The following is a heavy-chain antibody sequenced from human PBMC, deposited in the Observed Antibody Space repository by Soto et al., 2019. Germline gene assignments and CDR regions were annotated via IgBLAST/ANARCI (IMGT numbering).Heavy chain of an antibody. CDR1: GYSFSDYF. Sequence: QVQLVQSGAEVKKSGASVKVSCKPSGYSFSDYFIQWVRQAPGQGLEWVAWINPKTAATNYAKKFQGRVSLTWDQSSTTAYMELTRLRPDATAVYYCARIKWGLNYYTGMDVWGQGTTVIISS. CDR3: ARIKWGLNYYTGMDV. V-gene: IGHV1-2*02. CDR2: INPKTAAT. J-gene: IGHJ6*02. D-gene: IGHD3-10*01.